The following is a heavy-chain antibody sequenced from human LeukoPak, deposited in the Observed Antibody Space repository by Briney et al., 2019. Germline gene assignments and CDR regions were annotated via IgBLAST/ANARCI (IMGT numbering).Heavy chain of an antibody. J-gene: IGHJ4*02. CDR3: ARDSALLNNGEWYGGSDY. Sequence: GASVTVSRTSSVYTFTIYGICWVRHAPAQGLGWVGCMSALNGNTNYQHKCRGRVTMTTDTSKNTAYIELRSLRSDDTAMYNCARDSALLNNGEWYGGSDYWGQGTLVTVSS. CDR1: VYTFTIYG. D-gene: IGHD3-10*01. CDR2: MSALNGNT. V-gene: IGHV1-18*01.